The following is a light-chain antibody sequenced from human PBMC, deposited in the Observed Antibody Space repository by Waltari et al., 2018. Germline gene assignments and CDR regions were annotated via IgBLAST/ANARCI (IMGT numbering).Light chain of an antibody. V-gene: IGKV1D-12*01. J-gene: IGKJ3*01. CDR2: AAS. CDR1: QGISIW. CDR3: QQVTSFLMT. Sequence: DIQMTQSPSSVSASVGDRVTIPFRASQGISIWLAWYQQKPGKAPKLLIYAASSLQSGVQSRFSGSGAGTDFTLTINSLQPEDVATYYCQQVTSFLMTFGPGTKVDIK.